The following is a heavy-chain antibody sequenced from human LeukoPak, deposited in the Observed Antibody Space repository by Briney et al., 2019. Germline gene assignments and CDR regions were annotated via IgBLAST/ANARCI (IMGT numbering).Heavy chain of an antibody. Sequence: SETLSLTCTVSGGSISSYYWSWIRQPPGKGLEWMGYIYYSGSTNNNPSLKSRVTISVDTSKNQFSLKMSSVTAADTAVYYCSRGEITMVRGVISFQHWGQGTLVTVSS. CDR2: IYYSGST. V-gene: IGHV4-59*01. D-gene: IGHD3-10*01. CDR3: SRGEITMVRGVISFQH. CDR1: GGSISSYY. J-gene: IGHJ1*01.